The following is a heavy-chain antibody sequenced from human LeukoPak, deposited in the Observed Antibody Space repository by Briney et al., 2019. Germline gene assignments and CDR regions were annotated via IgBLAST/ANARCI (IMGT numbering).Heavy chain of an antibody. CDR3: ARYSSGWSHYFYFDY. CDR1: GYTFTSYG. D-gene: IGHD6-19*01. Sequence: ASVKVSCKASGYTFTSYGISWVRQAPGQGLEWMGWISAYNGNTNYAQKLQGRVAMTTDTSTSTAYMELRSLRSDDTAVYYCARYSSGWSHYFYFDYWGQGTLVTVSS. J-gene: IGHJ4*02. CDR2: ISAYNGNT. V-gene: IGHV1-18*01.